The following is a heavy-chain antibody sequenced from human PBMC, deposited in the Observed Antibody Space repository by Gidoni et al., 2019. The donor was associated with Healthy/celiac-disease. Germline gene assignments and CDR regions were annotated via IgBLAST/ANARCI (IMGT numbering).Heavy chain of an antibody. V-gene: IGHV1-69*01. Sequence: QVQLVQSGAEVKKPGSSVKVSCKASGGTFSSYAISWVRQAPGQGLEWMGGIIPIFGTANYAQKFQGRVTITADESTSTAYMELSSLRSEDTAVYYCARGTYYDILTGYYPYYFDYWGQGTLVTVSS. D-gene: IGHD3-9*01. CDR3: ARGTYYDILTGYYPYYFDY. J-gene: IGHJ4*02. CDR1: GGTFSSYA. CDR2: IIPIFGTA.